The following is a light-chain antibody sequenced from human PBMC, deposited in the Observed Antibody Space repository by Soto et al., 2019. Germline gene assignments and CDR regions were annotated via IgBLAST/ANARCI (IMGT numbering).Light chain of an antibody. CDR1: QSVGTN. Sequence: EILLTQSPATLSLSPGERATLSCRASQSVGTNLAWYQQRPGQAPRLLVYGASTRASGIPPRFSGGGSGTEFTLTISSLQSEDFVVYYCQQYNSRSPITFGQGTRLEIK. CDR3: QQYNSRSPIT. V-gene: IGKV3-15*01. J-gene: IGKJ5*01. CDR2: GAS.